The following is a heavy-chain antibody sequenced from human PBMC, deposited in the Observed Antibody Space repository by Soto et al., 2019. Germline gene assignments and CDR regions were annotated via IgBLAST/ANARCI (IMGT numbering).Heavy chain of an antibody. D-gene: IGHD6-6*01. CDR2: IYSGGST. CDR1: GFTVSSNY. V-gene: IGHV3-53*01. J-gene: IGHJ2*01. CDR3: ARDLSIWSTGYFDL. Sequence: EVQLVESGGGLIQPGGSLRLSCAASGFTVSSNYMSWVRQAPGKGLEWVSVIYSGGSTYYADSVKGRFTISRDNSKNTLYLQMNSLRAEDTAVYYCARDLSIWSTGYFDLWGRGTLVTVSS.